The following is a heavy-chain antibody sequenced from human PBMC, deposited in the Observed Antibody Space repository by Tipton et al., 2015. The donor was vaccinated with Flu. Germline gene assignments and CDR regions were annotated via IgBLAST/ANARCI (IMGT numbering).Heavy chain of an antibody. Sequence: TLSLTCAVYGGSFSGYFWTWIRQPPGKGLECIGEINHSGSTNYNPSLKSRVTMSVDTSKNQFSLKLSSVTAADTAVYYCARGSIRLLGWLSPPSYYYGMDVWGQGTTVTVSS. J-gene: IGHJ6*02. D-gene: IGHD3-3*01. CDR1: GGSFSGYF. V-gene: IGHV4-34*01. CDR3: ARGSIRLLGWLSPPSYYYGMDV. CDR2: INHSGST.